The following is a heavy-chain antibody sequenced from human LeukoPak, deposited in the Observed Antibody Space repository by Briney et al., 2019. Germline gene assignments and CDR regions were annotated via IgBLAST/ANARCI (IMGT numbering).Heavy chain of an antibody. J-gene: IGHJ4*02. CDR2: ISAYNGNT. CDR1: GYTFTNYG. V-gene: IGHV1-18*01. D-gene: IGHD3-22*01. CDR3: ARERRSGYDPNYFDY. Sequence: ASVKVSCKAFGYTFTNYGISWVRQAPGQGLEWMGWISAYNGNTNYAQKLQGRVTMTTDTSTSTAYMELRSLRSDDTAVYYCARERRSGYDPNYFDYWGQGTLVTVSS.